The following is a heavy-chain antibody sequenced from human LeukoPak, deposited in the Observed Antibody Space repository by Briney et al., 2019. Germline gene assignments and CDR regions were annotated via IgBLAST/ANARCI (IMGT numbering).Heavy chain of an antibody. CDR1: GFTFSNYD. V-gene: IGHV3-13*05. Sequence: GGSLRLSCAASGFTFSNYDMHWVRQATGKGLEWVSAIGTAGEPYYPGSVKGRFSISRKNDKNSLYLQMTGLRAEDTAVYYCARGTYYYDSSGYYWSRAQITAPDYWGQGTLVTVSS. J-gene: IGHJ4*02. CDR2: IGTAGEP. CDR3: ARGTYYYDSSGYYWSRAQITAPDY. D-gene: IGHD3-22*01.